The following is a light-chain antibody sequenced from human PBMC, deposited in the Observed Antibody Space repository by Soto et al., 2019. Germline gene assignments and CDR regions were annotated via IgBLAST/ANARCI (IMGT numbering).Light chain of an antibody. CDR1: SSDVGGYNY. V-gene: IGLV2-11*01. Sequence: SELTRAGSVSRSPGPSVTISSTGTSSDVGGYNYVSWYQQHPGKAPRLMIYDVNKRPSGVPDRFSGSKSGNTASLTITGLQAEDEADYYCCSYAGSPYVFGTGTKVT. CDR3: CSYAGSPYV. J-gene: IGLJ1*01. CDR2: DVN.